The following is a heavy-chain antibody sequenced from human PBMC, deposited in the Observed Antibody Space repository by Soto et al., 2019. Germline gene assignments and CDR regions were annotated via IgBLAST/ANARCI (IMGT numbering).Heavy chain of an antibody. CDR3: ARVTSAYYSDAWYFAL. J-gene: IGHJ2*01. V-gene: IGHV4-31*03. CDR2: IYYSGSP. CDR1: GGSISSGGYY. D-gene: IGHD3-22*01. Sequence: QVQLQESGPGLVNPSQTLSLTCTVSGGSISSGGYYWSWIRQHPVKGLEWIGYIYYSGSPYYNPSLKSRVTISVDTSKNQFSLKLSSVTAADTAVYFCARVTSAYYSDAWYFALWGRGTLVTVSS.